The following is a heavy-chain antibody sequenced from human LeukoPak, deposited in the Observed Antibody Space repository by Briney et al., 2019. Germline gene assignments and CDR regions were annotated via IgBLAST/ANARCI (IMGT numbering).Heavy chain of an antibody. D-gene: IGHD6-13*01. V-gene: IGHV3-30*02. Sequence: GGSLRLSCVTSGFTFSSYGMHWVRQAPGKGLEWVAFTRYDGNIKYYADSVKGRFTISRDNAKNSLYLQMNSLRAEDTAVYYCARVGSPYYYYYYMDVWGKGTTVTVSS. CDR1: GFTFSSYG. CDR2: TRYDGNIK. J-gene: IGHJ6*03. CDR3: ARVGSPYYYYYYMDV.